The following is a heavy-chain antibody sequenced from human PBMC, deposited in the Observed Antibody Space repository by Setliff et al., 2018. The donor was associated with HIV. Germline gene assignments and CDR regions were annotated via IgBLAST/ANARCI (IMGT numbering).Heavy chain of an antibody. J-gene: IGHJ4*02. D-gene: IGHD6-13*01. CDR1: GGTFSSFG. Sequence: GASVKVSCKASGGTFSSFGIIWVRQAPGQGLEWMGGIIPIFGTANYAQKFQGRVTITADVSTSTAYMELSSLRSEDTAVYYCARDGPAAGTDDFDYWGQGTQGTV. CDR3: ARDGPAAGTDDFDY. V-gene: IGHV1-69*13. CDR2: IIPIFGTA.